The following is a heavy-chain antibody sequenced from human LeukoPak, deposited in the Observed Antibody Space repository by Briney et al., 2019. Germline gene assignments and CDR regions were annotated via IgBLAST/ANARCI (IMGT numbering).Heavy chain of an antibody. CDR3: AKGHYSYYYYMDV. D-gene: IGHD2-21*01. V-gene: IGHV3-43*01. J-gene: IGHJ6*03. Sequence: GGSLRLSCAASGFTFDGYSMHWVRQAPGKGLEWVSLISWDGGSTYYEDSVKGRFTISRDNSKNSLFLQMNSLRAEDTALYYCAKGHYSYYYYMDVWGKGTTVTVSS. CDR1: GFTFDGYS. CDR2: ISWDGGST.